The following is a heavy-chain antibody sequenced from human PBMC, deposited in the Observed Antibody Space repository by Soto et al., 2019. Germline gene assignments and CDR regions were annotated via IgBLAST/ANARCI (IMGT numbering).Heavy chain of an antibody. D-gene: IGHD3-9*01. V-gene: IGHV4-39*01. CDR1: GGSISSSSYY. Sequence: QLQLQESGPGLVKPSETLSLTCTVSGGSISSSSYYWGGIRQPPGKGLEWIGSIYNSGSTYYNPSLKRRVTISIHTSKNQFSMKLSSLTAADTAVYYCARLLDGLHFDYWGQGTLVTVSS. CDR3: ARLLDGLHFDY. J-gene: IGHJ4*02. CDR2: IYNSGST.